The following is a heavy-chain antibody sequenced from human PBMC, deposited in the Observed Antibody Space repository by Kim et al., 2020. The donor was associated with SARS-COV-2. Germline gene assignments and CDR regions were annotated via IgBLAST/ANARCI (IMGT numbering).Heavy chain of an antibody. CDR1: GFTFRSYE. J-gene: IGHJ3*02. CDR3: AREVLVSPDAFDI. Sequence: GGSLRLSCAASGFTFRSYERNWVRQAPGKGLEWVSYISRSSNSKYYADSVKGRFTISRDNAKDSLYLQMNGLRAEDTAVYYCAREVLVSPDAFDIWGQGTMVTVSS. V-gene: IGHV3-48*03. D-gene: IGHD2-2*01. CDR2: ISRSSNSK.